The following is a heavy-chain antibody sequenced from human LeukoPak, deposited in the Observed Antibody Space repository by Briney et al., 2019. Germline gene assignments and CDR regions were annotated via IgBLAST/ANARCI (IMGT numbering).Heavy chain of an antibody. V-gene: IGHV3-43*02. D-gene: IGHD3-22*01. Sequence: PGGSLRLSCAASGFTFDDYAMHWVRQAPGKGLEWVSLISGGGGSTYYADSVKGRFTISRDNSKNSLYLQMNSLRTEDTALYYCAKDRSYYYDNSGYYRENYFDYWGQGTLVTVSS. CDR2: ISGGGGST. J-gene: IGHJ4*02. CDR3: AKDRSYYYDNSGYYRENYFDY. CDR1: GFTFDDYA.